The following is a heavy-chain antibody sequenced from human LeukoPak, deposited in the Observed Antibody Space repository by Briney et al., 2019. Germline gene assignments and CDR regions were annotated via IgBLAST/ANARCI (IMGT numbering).Heavy chain of an antibody. V-gene: IGHV3-23*01. Sequence: SWGSLSLSCAASGFTFSNAWMSWVRQAPGKGLEWVSSISRSGESTFYADSVRGRFTISRDNSKNTVSLQMESLRAEDTALYYCAKDYAVGSIDYWGQGTLVTVSS. D-gene: IGHD3-16*01. J-gene: IGHJ4*02. CDR1: GFTFSNAW. CDR2: ISRSGEST. CDR3: AKDYAVGSIDY.